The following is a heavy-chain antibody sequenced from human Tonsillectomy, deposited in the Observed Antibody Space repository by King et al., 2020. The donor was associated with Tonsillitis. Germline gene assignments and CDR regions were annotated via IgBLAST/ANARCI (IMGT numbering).Heavy chain of an antibody. V-gene: IGHV3-30*03. CDR2: ISYDGSNK. D-gene: IGHD3-22*01. CDR1: GFTFSSYG. Sequence: VQLVESGGGVVQPGRSLRLSCAASGFTFSSYGMHWVRQAPGKGLEWVAVISYDGSNKYYADSVKGRFTISRDNSKNTLYLQMNSLRAEDTAVYYCATAPIYYYDSSGYLDYWGQGTLVTVSS. CDR3: ATAPIYYYDSSGYLDY. J-gene: IGHJ4*02.